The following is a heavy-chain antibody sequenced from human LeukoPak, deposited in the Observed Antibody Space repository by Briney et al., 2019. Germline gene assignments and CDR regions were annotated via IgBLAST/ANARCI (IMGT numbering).Heavy chain of an antibody. V-gene: IGHV6-1*01. J-gene: IGHJ4*02. CDR3: ARASYSSGWYGSFEYYFDY. CDR2: TYYRSKWYN. D-gene: IGHD6-19*01. CDR1: GDSFSSNSAA. Sequence: SQTLSLTCAISGDSFSSNSAAWNWLRQSPSRGLEWLGRTYYRSKWYNDYAVSVKSRITINPDTSKNQFSLQLNSVTPEDTAVYYCARASYSSGWYGSFEYYFDYWGQGTLVTVSS.